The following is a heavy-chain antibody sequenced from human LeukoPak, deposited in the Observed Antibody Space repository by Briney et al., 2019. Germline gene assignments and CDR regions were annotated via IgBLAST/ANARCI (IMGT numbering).Heavy chain of an antibody. J-gene: IGHJ4*02. CDR1: GGTFSSYA. V-gene: IGHV1-69*05. CDR2: IIPMFGTA. CDR3: ARVFARGGEISGSYYYY. Sequence: SVKVSCKASGGTFSSYAISWVRQAPGQGLEWMGGIIPMFGTANYARKFQGRVTITTDESTSTAYMELSSLGSEDTAMYYCARVFARGGEISGSYYYYWGQGTLVTVSS. D-gene: IGHD1-26*01.